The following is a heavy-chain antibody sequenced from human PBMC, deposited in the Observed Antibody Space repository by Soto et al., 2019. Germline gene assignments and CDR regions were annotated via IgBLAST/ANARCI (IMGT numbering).Heavy chain of an antibody. D-gene: IGHD6-19*01. CDR3: ASDTFSSGWSFDY. CDR1: GFTFSSYC. J-gene: IGHJ4*02. CDR2: IKQDGSEK. Sequence: PGGSLRLSCAASGFTFSSYCMSWVRQAPGKGMEWVANIKQDGSEKYYVDSVKGRFTISRDNAKNSLYLQMNSLRAEDTAVYYCASDTFSSGWSFDYWGQGTLVTVSS. V-gene: IGHV3-7*01.